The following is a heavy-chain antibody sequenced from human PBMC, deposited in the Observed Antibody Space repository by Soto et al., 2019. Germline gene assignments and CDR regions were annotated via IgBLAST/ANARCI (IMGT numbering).Heavy chain of an antibody. CDR2: IDKTGVST. Sequence: PGGSLRLSCAASGFTFGSYAMSWVRQAPGKGLEWVSTIDKTGVSTYYADSVKGRFTISRDNAKNALYLQMNDLRVEDTAVYHCARDPSYYGSGSSHPFDYWGQGTLVTVSS. V-gene: IGHV3-23*01. D-gene: IGHD3-10*01. J-gene: IGHJ4*02. CDR1: GFTFGSYA. CDR3: ARDPSYYGSGSSHPFDY.